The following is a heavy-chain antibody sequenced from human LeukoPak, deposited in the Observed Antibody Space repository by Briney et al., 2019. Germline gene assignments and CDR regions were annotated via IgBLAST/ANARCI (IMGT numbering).Heavy chain of an antibody. Sequence: GGSLRLSCAASGFTFSSHWMHWGRHAPGKGLVWVSRILSDGSSPIYADSVRGRFTISRDNAKNTLYLQMNSLRAEDTAVYYCARERYSRRQDDAFDIWGQGTMVTVSS. CDR3: ARERYSRRQDDAFDI. CDR1: GFTFSSHW. V-gene: IGHV3-74*01. CDR2: ILSDGSSP. J-gene: IGHJ3*02. D-gene: IGHD1-14*01.